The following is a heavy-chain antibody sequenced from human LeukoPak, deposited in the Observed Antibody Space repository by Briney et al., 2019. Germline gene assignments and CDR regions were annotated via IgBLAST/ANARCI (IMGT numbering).Heavy chain of an antibody. CDR1: GFTFSNYA. J-gene: IGHJ4*02. CDR3: AKDIYPRAYSSSPYFDY. CDR2: ISAGGVST. V-gene: IGHV3-23*01. D-gene: IGHD6-6*01. Sequence: GGSLRLSCAASGFTFSNYAMSWVRQAPGKGLEGVSAISAGGVSTYYADSVKGRFTISRDNSKNTLYLQMNSLRAEDTAVYYCAKDIYPRAYSSSPYFDYWGQGTLVTVSS.